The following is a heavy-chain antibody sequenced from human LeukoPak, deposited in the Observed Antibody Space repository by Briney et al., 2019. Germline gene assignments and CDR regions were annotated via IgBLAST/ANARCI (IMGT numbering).Heavy chain of an antibody. Sequence: GGSLRLSCTAYGFMFTNYGMSWVRQAPGKGLECVSAIGGNGADTYYADSVKGRFTISRDNSRDTLHLQMNSLRAEDTALYYCAKDYDSRGVGGQGTLVTVSS. V-gene: IGHV3-23*01. CDR3: AKDYDSRGV. D-gene: IGHD3-22*01. CDR2: IGGNGADT. CDR1: GFMFTNYG. J-gene: IGHJ4*02.